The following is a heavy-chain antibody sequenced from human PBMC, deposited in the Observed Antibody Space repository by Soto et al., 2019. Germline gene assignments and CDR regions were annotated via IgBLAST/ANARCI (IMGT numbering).Heavy chain of an antibody. CDR2: ISSSSDDI. Sequence: EVQLVESGGGLVKPGGSLRLSCEASGFTFSSYTMNWVRQAPGRGLGWVSSISSSSDDIYYADSVRGRFAISRDNAKNSMYLQMNSLRAEDTAMYYCARVYWNYEVMNWFEPWGQGTLVTVSS. CDR1: GFTFSSYT. V-gene: IGHV3-21*01. J-gene: IGHJ5*02. CDR3: ARVYWNYEVMNWFEP. D-gene: IGHD1-7*01.